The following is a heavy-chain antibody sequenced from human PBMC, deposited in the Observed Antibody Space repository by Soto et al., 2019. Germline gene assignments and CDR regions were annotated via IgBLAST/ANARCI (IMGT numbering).Heavy chain of an antibody. CDR1: GASISSSSYY. V-gene: IGHV4-39*01. CDR3: ARRLYGDYVYY. Sequence: SETLSLTCTVSGASISSSSYYWGWIRQPPGKGLEWIGSFYYGGSTYYNPSLQSRITMPVDTSKNQFSLKLSSVTAADTAVYYCARRLYGDYVYYWGQGTLVTVSS. J-gene: IGHJ4*02. D-gene: IGHD4-17*01. CDR2: FYYGGST.